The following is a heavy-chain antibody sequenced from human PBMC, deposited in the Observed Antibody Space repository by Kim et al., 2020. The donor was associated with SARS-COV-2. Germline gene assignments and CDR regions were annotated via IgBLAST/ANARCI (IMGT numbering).Heavy chain of an antibody. D-gene: IGHD3-16*01. CDR3: ARDGHRGGMEGY. J-gene: IGHJ4*02. V-gene: IGHV3-7*03. Sequence: YYVDSVKGRFTISRDNAKNSLYLQMNSLRAEDTAVYYCARDGHRGGMEGYWGQGTLVTVSS.